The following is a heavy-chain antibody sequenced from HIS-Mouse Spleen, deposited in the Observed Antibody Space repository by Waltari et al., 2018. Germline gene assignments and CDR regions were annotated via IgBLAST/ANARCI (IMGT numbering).Heavy chain of an antibody. J-gene: IGHJ2*01. CDR1: GGSISSSSYY. CDR2: IYYSGST. Sequence: QLQLQESGPGLVKPSETLSLTCTVSGGSISSSSYYWGWIRQPPGKGLEGIGCIYYSGSTSYNTSLKSRVTISVDTSKNQFSLKLSSVTAADTAVYYCAREIPYSSSWYDWYFDLWGRGTLVTVSS. CDR3: AREIPYSSSWYDWYFDL. V-gene: IGHV4-39*07. D-gene: IGHD6-13*01.